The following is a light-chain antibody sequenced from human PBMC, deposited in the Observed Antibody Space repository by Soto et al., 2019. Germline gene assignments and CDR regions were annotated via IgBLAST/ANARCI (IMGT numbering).Light chain of an antibody. J-gene: IGLJ1*01. CDR3: CSYAGYTTYV. Sequence: QSALTQPASVSGSPGQSITLSCTGASSDFGSYNLVSWYQQHRGQAPTLIIYEDTERPSGVSNRFSASRAGNTASLTISGLQAEDEADYHCCSYAGYTTYVFGPGTKVSVL. CDR1: SSDFGSYNL. V-gene: IGLV2-23*01. CDR2: EDT.